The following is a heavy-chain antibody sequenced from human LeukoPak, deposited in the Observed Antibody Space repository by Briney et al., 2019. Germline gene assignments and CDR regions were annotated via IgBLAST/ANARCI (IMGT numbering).Heavy chain of an antibody. D-gene: IGHD1/OR15-1a*01. CDR3: ARVEHWDSGTGALDTFHI. CDR2: TYYRSEWDH. J-gene: IGHJ3*02. CDR1: GDSVSNNNAA. V-gene: IGHV6-1*01. Sequence: SQTLSLTCAISGDSVSNNNAAWNWIRQSPSRGLEWLGRTYYRSEWDHDYAPSVRGRIGITPDTSQNQFSLQLNSVTPDDTALYFCARVEHWDSGTGALDTFHIWGQGTVVTVSS.